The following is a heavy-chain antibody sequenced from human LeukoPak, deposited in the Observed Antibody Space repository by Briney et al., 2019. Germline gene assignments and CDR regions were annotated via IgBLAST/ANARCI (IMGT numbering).Heavy chain of an antibody. CDR2: INPNSGGT. CDR1: GYTFTGYY. CDR3: ARGLFGVAADAYYFDF. D-gene: IGHD3-3*01. J-gene: IGHJ4*02. V-gene: IGHV1-2*06. Sequence: ASVKVSCKTSGYTFTGYYIHWVRQAPGQGLEWMGRINPNSGGTNYAQKFQGRVTATRDTSISTAYMELSRLRSDDTAIYYCARGLFGVAADAYYFDFWGQGTLATVSS.